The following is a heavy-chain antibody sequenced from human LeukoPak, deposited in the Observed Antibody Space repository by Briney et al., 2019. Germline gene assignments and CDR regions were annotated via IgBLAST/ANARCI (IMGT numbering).Heavy chain of an antibody. CDR3: ARDSGSAGETFDY. Sequence: ASVTVSCTASGYTFTSYGFSWVRQAPGQGLEGMGWISAFDDNSDYPQKLQGRVSMTTDTSTSTAYMELRSLRSDDTAVYYCARDSGSAGETFDYWGQGTLVTVSS. D-gene: IGHD5-12*01. V-gene: IGHV1-18*01. CDR1: GYTFTSYG. J-gene: IGHJ4*02. CDR2: ISAFDDNS.